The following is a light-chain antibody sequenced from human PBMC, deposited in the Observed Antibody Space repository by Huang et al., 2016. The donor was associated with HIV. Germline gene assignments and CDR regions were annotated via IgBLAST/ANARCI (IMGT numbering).Light chain of an antibody. J-gene: IGKJ4*01. V-gene: IGKV3-11*01. CDR1: QSVSSY. CDR2: ASS. Sequence: EIVLTQSPATLSLSPGERATLSCRASQSVSSYLAWYQQKPGQAPRLRIYASSNRAAGIPARFSGSGSGTDFTRTISSLEPEDFAVYYCQQRSNWPLTFGGGTKVEIK. CDR3: QQRSNWPLT.